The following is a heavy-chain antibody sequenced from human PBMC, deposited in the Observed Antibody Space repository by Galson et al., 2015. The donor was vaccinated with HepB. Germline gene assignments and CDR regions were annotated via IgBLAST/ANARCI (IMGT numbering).Heavy chain of an antibody. CDR2: IIPMFGTS. CDR1: GGTFSNYA. V-gene: IGHV1-69*13. Sequence: SVKVSCKASGGTFSNYAISWVRQAPGQGLEWMGGIIPMFGTSNYAPRFQGRVTITAVESTSTAYMELSSLRSEDTAVYFCARGALVGYCSSASCHHDAFAIWGQGTMVTVSS. D-gene: IGHD2-2*03. CDR3: ARGALVGYCSSASCHHDAFAI. J-gene: IGHJ3*02.